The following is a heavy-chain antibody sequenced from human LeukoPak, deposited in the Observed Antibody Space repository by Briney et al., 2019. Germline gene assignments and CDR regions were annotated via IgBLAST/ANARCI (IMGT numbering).Heavy chain of an antibody. CDR3: AKDRETTGYEH. CDR1: GFTFEDYA. CDR2: VTGDGSST. J-gene: IGHJ1*01. D-gene: IGHD3-9*01. V-gene: IGHV3-43*02. Sequence: GGSLGLSCAASGFTFEDYAMHWVRQAPGKGLEWVSFVTGDGSSTYYADSVKGRFTISRDNSKNSLYLQMNSLRIEDTALYYCAKDRETTGYEHWGQGTLVTVSS.